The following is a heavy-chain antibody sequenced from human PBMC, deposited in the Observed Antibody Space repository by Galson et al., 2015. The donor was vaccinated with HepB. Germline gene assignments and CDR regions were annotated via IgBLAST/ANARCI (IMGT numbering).Heavy chain of an antibody. Sequence: QSGAEVKKPGPSVKVSCKASGYTFTSYGISWVRQAPGQGLEWMGWISAYNGNTNYAQKLQGRVTMTTDTSTSTAYMELRSLRSDDTAVYYCARDTRPIEAAAGLGWFDPWGQGTLVTVSS. CDR3: ARDTRPIEAAAGLGWFDP. J-gene: IGHJ5*02. D-gene: IGHD6-13*01. CDR2: ISAYNGNT. CDR1: GYTFTSYG. V-gene: IGHV1-18*01.